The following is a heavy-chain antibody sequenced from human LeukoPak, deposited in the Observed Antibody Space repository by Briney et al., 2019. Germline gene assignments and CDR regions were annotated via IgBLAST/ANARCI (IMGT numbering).Heavy chain of an antibody. J-gene: IGHJ3*02. Sequence: PGGSLRLSCAASGFTFSDYYMSWIRRAPGKGLEWVSYISSSGSTIYYADSVKCRFTISRDNAKNSLYLQMNSLRAEDTAVYYCARDFLLVRQLGYGFYIWGQGTMVTVSS. CDR1: GFTFSDYY. CDR2: ISSSGSTI. V-gene: IGHV3-11*01. CDR3: ARDFLLVRQLGYGFYI. D-gene: IGHD6-6*01.